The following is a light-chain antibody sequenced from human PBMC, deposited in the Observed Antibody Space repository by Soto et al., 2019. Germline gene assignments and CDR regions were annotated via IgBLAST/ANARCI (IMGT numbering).Light chain of an antibody. CDR3: QQYNSYSWT. Sequence: DIQMTQSPSTLSASVGDRVTINCRASQSISSWLAWYQQKPGKAPKLLIYKASSLESGVASRFSGSGSGTEFTLTISSLQPDDFATYYCQQYNSYSWTFGQGTKVEIK. V-gene: IGKV1-5*03. CDR2: KAS. J-gene: IGKJ1*01. CDR1: QSISSW.